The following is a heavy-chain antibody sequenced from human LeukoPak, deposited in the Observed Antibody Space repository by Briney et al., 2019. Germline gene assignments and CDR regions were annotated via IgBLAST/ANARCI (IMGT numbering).Heavy chain of an antibody. CDR2: ISSSSSYI. CDR3: ARAEQQLALDY. D-gene: IGHD6-13*01. V-gene: IGHV3-21*01. Sequence: GGSLRLSCAASGFTFSSYSMNWVRQAPGKGLEWVSSISSSSSYIYYADSVKGRFTISRDNAKNSLYLQMNSLRAEDTAVYCCARAEQQLALDYWGQGTLVTVSS. CDR1: GFTFSSYS. J-gene: IGHJ4*02.